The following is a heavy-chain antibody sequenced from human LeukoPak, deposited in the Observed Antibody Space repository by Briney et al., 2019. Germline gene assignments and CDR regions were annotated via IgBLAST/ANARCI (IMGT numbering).Heavy chain of an antibody. V-gene: IGHV3-30*18. CDR1: GFTFSSYG. D-gene: IGHD6-19*01. Sequence: GGSLRLSCAASGFTFSSYGMHWVRQAPGKGLEWVAIISYDGSYEYYADSVKGRFTISRDNSKNTLYLQMNSLRAEDTAVYYCAKSMPEQWLAVGYWGQGTLVTVSS. CDR3: AKSMPEQWLAVGY. J-gene: IGHJ4*02. CDR2: ISYDGSYE.